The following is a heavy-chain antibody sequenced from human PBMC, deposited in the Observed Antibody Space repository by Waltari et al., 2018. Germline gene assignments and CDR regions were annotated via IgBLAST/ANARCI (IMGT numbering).Heavy chain of an antibody. V-gene: IGHV3-53*01. CDR2: IYSGGST. J-gene: IGHJ6*02. CDR1: GFTVSSNY. D-gene: IGHD2-15*01. CDR3: AREGYCSGGSCYDDYYYGMDV. Sequence: EVQLVESGGGLIQPGGSLRLSCAASGFTVSSNYMSWVRQAPGKGLGWVSVIYSGGSTYYADSVKGRFTISRDNSKNTLYLQMNSLRAEDTAVYYCAREGYCSGGSCYDDYYYGMDVWGQGTTVTVSS.